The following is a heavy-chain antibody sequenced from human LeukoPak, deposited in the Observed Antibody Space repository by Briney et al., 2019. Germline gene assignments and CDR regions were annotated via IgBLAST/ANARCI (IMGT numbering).Heavy chain of an antibody. CDR3: AIAAKGSIAAVGTFDY. J-gene: IGHJ4*02. CDR2: IWYDGGTK. Sequence: GRSLRLSCAASGFTISNYGIHWVRQAPGKGLEWVTHIWYDGGTKYYPDSVKGRFTISRDNSKNSLYLQMNSLRAEDTAVYYCAIAAKGSIAAVGTFDYWGQGTPVTVSS. V-gene: IGHV3-30*19. CDR1: GFTISNYG. D-gene: IGHD6-13*01.